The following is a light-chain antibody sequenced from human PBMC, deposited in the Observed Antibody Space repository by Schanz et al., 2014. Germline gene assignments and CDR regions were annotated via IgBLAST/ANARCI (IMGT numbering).Light chain of an antibody. CDR2: AAS. J-gene: IGKJ1*01. CDR3: QEYQTSLAT. V-gene: IGKV3-11*01. CDR1: QTVSSN. Sequence: EIVLTQSPATLSLSPGERATLSCRASQTVSSNVAWYQQKPGQAPRLLIYAASNRASGIPARFSGSGSGTDFTLTISSLQSEDFATYYCQEYQTSLATFGQGTKVEIK.